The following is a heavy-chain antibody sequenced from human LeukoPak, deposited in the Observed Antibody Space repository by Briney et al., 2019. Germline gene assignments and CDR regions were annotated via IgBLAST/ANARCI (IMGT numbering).Heavy chain of an antibody. Sequence: PGGSLRLSCAASGFTFSSYDMHWVPQVTGKRLEWVSAIGIAGVTYYLDSVKGRFTISRENAKNSLYLQMNSLRAGDTAVYYCARGGDRDYWGQGTLVTVSS. J-gene: IGHJ4*02. CDR2: IGIAGVT. V-gene: IGHV3-13*04. CDR3: ARGGDRDY. CDR1: GFTFSSYD.